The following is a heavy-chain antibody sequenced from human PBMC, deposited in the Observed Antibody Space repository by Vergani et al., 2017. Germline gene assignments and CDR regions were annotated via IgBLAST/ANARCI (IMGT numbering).Heavy chain of an antibody. CDR2: ISYGGST. CDR1: GGSISSGGYY. J-gene: IGHJ4*02. V-gene: IGHV4-31*03. D-gene: IGHD2-15*01. CDR3: ARTACSGGSCYLDY. Sequence: QVQLQQWGAGLLKPSETLSLTCTVSGGSISSGGYYWSWIRQHPGKGLEWIGYISYGGSTYYSPSLKSRVTISVDTSKNQFSVKLSSVTAADTAVYYCARTACSGGSCYLDYWGQGTLVTVSS.